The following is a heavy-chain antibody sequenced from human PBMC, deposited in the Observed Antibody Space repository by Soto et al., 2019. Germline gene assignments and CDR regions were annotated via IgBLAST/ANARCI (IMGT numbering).Heavy chain of an antibody. D-gene: IGHD2-2*01. CDR1: GFTFSDEN. Sequence: GGSLRLSCSASGFTFSDENMSWVRQVPGKGLEWVSGISGGGSYIFYADSVQGRFSISKDNPKNSLFPEMNSLRVEDTAVYYCARDSDCHSTSCFFPPHVWGQGTTVTVSS. J-gene: IGHJ6*02. V-gene: IGHV3-21*06. CDR2: ISGGGSYI. CDR3: ARDSDCHSTSCFFPPHV.